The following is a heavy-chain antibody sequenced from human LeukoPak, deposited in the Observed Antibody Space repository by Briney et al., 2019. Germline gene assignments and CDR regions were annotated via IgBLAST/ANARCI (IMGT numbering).Heavy chain of an antibody. D-gene: IGHD3-3*01. CDR1: GYTFPSYD. CDR3: ARDGVLFLEPGRSYYYYYMDV. V-gene: IGHV1-8*01. Sequence: ASVKVSCKASGYTFPSYDINWVRQATGQGLEWMGWMNPNSGNTGFAQKFQGRVTMTRNTSISTAYMELSSLRSEDTAVYYCARDGVLFLEPGRSYYYYYMDVWGKGTTVTVSS. J-gene: IGHJ6*03. CDR2: MNPNSGNT.